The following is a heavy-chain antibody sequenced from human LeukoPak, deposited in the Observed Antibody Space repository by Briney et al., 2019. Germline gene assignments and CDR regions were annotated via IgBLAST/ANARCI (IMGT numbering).Heavy chain of an antibody. D-gene: IGHD2-15*01. CDR2: IIPILGIA. CDR3: ARQIVVVVAAILRDLGGFDY. J-gene: IGHJ4*02. CDR1: GGTFSSYA. V-gene: IGHV1-69*04. Sequence: SVKVSCKASGGTFSSYAISWVRQAPGQGLEWMGRIIPILGIANYAQKFQGRVTITADKSTSTAYMELSSLRSEDTAVYYCARQIVVVVAAILRDLGGFDYWGQGTLVTVSS.